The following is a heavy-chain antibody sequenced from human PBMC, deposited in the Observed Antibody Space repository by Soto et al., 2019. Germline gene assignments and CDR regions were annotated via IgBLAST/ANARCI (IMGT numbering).Heavy chain of an antibody. D-gene: IGHD3-22*01. CDR3: AKGLGSSGYYYTN. CDR1: GLTFSNYA. Sequence: EVQLLESGGGLVQPGGSLRLSCAASGLTFSNYAMSWVRQAPGKGLEWVSAISGSGVSTYYADSVKGRFTISRDNSKNTLYLQMNSLRAEDTAVYYCAKGLGSSGYYYTNWGQGTLVTVSS. CDR2: ISGSGVST. V-gene: IGHV3-23*01. J-gene: IGHJ4*02.